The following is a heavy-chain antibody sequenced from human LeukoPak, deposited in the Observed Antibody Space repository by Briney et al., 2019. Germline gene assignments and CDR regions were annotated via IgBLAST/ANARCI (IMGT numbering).Heavy chain of an antibody. D-gene: IGHD6-13*01. CDR2: ISAYNGNT. CDR1: GYTFTSYG. CDR3: ARWREVAAAYQFDY. Sequence: GASVKVSCKASGYTFTSYGISWVRQAPGQGLEWMGWISAYNGNTNYAQKLQGRVTMTTDTSTSTAYMELRSLRSDDTAVYYCARWREVAAAYQFDYWGQGTLVPVSS. J-gene: IGHJ4*02. V-gene: IGHV1-18*01.